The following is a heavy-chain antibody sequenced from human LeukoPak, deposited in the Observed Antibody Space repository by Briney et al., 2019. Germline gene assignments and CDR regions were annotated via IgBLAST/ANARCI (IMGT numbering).Heavy chain of an antibody. D-gene: IGHD1-20*01. J-gene: IGHJ5*02. CDR2: IYTSGST. Sequence: PSETLSLTCTVSGGSISSYYWSWIRQPAGKGLEWIGRIYTSGSTNYNPSLKSRVTMSVDTSKNQFSLKLSSVTAADTAVYYCARDLVLGKYNWNVRTRNWFDPWGQGTLVTVSS. CDR1: GGSISSYY. CDR3: ARDLVLGKYNWNVRTRNWFDP. V-gene: IGHV4-4*07.